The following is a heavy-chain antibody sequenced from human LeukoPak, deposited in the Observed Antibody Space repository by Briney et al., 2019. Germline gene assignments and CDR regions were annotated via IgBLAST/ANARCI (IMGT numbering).Heavy chain of an antibody. CDR1: GGSISSYY. CDR2: IYTSGST. D-gene: IGHD2-15*01. J-gene: IGHJ5*02. Sequence: SETLSLTCTVPGGSISSYYWSWIRQPVGKGLEWIGRIYTSGSTNYNPSLKSRVTMSVDTSKNQFSLKLSSVTAADTAVYYCARVGRYCSGGSCYFDPWGQGTLVTVSS. V-gene: IGHV4-4*07. CDR3: ARVGRYCSGGSCYFDP.